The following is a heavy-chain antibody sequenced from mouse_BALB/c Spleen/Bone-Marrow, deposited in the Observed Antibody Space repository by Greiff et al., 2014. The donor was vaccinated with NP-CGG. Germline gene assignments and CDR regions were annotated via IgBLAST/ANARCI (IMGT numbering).Heavy chain of an antibody. CDR2: INNNGGST. Sequence: EVKLMESGGGLVQPGGSLKLSCVASGFTFSSYGMSWVRQTPDKRLELVATINNNGGSTYYPGSVKGQFTISRDNAKNTLYLQMSSLKSEDTAMYYCARVYGSYFDVWGAGTTVTVSS. V-gene: IGHV5-6-3*01. J-gene: IGHJ1*01. CDR1: GFTFSSYG. CDR3: ARVYGSYFDV. D-gene: IGHD1-1*01.